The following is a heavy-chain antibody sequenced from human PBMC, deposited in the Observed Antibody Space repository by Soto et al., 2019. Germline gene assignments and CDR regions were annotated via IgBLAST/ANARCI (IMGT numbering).Heavy chain of an antibody. CDR1: GFTFSSYG. CDR2: IWYDGSNK. V-gene: IGHV3-33*01. D-gene: IGHD2-2*03. Sequence: GGSLRLSCAASGFTFSSYGMHWVRQAPGKGLEWVAVIWYDGSNKYYADSVKGRFTISRDNSKNTLYLQMNSLRAEDTAVYYCARDGYCSSTSCQRAYYYGMDVWGQGTTVTVSS. J-gene: IGHJ6*02. CDR3: ARDGYCSSTSCQRAYYYGMDV.